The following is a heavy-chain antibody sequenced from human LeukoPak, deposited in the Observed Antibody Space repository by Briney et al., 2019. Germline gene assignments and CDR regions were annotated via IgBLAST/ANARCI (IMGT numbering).Heavy chain of an antibody. D-gene: IGHD5-24*01. CDR3: ARGDGYNSPFDS. J-gene: IGHJ4*02. V-gene: IGHV3-53*01. Sequence: GGSLRLSCTASGFTVSSNFMSWVRQAPGKGLEWISVIYSGGATYYADSVKGRFTFSRDNSKNTLFLHMNSLRVEDTAVYYCARGDGYNSPFDSWGQGTLVTVSS. CDR1: GFTVSSNF. CDR2: IYSGGAT.